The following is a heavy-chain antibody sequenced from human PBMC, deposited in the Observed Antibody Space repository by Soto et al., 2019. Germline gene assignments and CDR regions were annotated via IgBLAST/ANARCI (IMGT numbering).Heavy chain of an antibody. CDR2: MNPNSGNT. V-gene: IGHV1-8*01. D-gene: IGHD2-21*02. J-gene: IGHJ4*02. Sequence: ASVKVSCKASGYTFTSYDINWVRQATGQGLEWMGWMNPNSGNTGYAQKFQGWVTVTRDTSISTAYMELSRLRSDDTAVYYCASSGSEYCGGDCYLDYWGQGTLVTVSS. CDR1: GYTFTSYD. CDR3: ASSGSEYCGGDCYLDY.